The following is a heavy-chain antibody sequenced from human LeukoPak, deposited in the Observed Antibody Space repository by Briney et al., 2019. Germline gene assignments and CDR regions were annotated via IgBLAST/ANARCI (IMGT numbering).Heavy chain of an antibody. V-gene: IGHV5-51*01. CDR3: ARHGGDCGGDCYSPPFDY. Sequence: GESLKISCKGSGYSLTSYWIGWVRQMPGKGLEWMGIIYPGDSDTRYSPSFQGQVTISADKSISTAYLQWSSLKASDTAMYYCARHGGDCGGDCYSPPFDYWGQGTLVTVSS. D-gene: IGHD2-21*02. J-gene: IGHJ4*02. CDR1: GYSLTSYW. CDR2: IYPGDSDT.